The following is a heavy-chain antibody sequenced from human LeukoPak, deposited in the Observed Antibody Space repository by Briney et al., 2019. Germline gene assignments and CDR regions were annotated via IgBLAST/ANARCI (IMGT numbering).Heavy chain of an antibody. CDR1: GFTVSSNY. D-gene: IGHD1-26*01. CDR3: ARSLPWSYSIDY. Sequence: GGSLRLSCAASGFTVSSNYMSWVRQAPGKGLEWVSVIYSGGSTYYADSVKGRFTISRDNSKNTPYLQMNSLRAEDTAVYYCARSLPWSYSIDYWGQGTLVTVSS. CDR2: IYSGGST. V-gene: IGHV3-53*01. J-gene: IGHJ4*02.